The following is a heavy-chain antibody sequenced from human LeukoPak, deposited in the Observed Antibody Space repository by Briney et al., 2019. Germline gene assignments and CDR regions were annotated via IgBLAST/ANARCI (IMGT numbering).Heavy chain of an antibody. Sequence: GRSLRLSCAASGFTFDDYAMHWVRQAPGKGLEWVSGISWNSGSIGYADSVKGRFTISRDNAKNSLYLQMNSLRAEDTALYYCAKDIGYSSSYYFDYWGQGTLVTVSS. J-gene: IGHJ4*02. CDR1: GFTFDDYA. CDR3: AKDIGYSSSYYFDY. D-gene: IGHD6-6*01. V-gene: IGHV3-9*01. CDR2: ISWNSGSI.